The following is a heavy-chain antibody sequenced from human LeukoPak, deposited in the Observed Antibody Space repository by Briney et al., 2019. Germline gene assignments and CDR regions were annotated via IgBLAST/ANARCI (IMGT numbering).Heavy chain of an antibody. V-gene: IGHV3-7*01. CDR3: ARGEFAWIQGSYGMNV. D-gene: IGHD5-18*01. Sequence: GGSLRLSCAASGFIFSDYWMTWVRQAPGRGPQWVANIKQDGSDKYYVDSVKGRFTISRDNAKNTLFQQMNSLRGEDTAVYYCARGEFAWIQGSYGMNVWGQGTTVTVSS. CDR1: GFIFSDYW. CDR2: IKQDGSDK. J-gene: IGHJ6*02.